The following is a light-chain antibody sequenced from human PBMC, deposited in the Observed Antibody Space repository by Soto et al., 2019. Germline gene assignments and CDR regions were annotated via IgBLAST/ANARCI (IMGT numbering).Light chain of an antibody. V-gene: IGKV3-15*01. Sequence: EIVMTQSPATLSVSPGERATLSCRASQSVSSNLAWYQQKPGQAPRLLIHGASTRAPGIPARFSGSGYGTEFTLPINSLQYEDFAVYACQQYNNWPPLTFGGGTKVEIK. CDR1: QSVSSN. CDR2: GAS. J-gene: IGKJ4*01. CDR3: QQYNNWPPLT.